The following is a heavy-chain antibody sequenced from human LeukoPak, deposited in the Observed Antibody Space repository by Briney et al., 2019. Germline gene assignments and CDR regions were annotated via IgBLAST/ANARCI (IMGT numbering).Heavy chain of an antibody. CDR3: AKAGCTSASCYVNS. CDR1: GFTFSSYA. V-gene: IGHV3-23*01. CDR2: MSGSGGST. D-gene: IGHD2-2*01. J-gene: IGHJ4*02. Sequence: GGSLRLSCAASGFTFSSYAMSWVRQAPGKGLEWVSVMSGSGGSTYYADSVKGRFTISRDNSKNTLYLQMNSLRAEDTAVYYCAKAGCTSASCYVNSWGQGTLVTVSS.